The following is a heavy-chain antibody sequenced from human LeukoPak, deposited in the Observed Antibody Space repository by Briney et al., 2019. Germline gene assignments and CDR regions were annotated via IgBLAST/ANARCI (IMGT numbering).Heavy chain of an antibody. V-gene: IGHV3-7*01. CDR1: DFSFSSFW. Sequence: GGSLRLSCAASDFSFSSFWMSWVRQAPGRELEWVANTNQDGSEEYYVDSVKGRFTISRDNAKNSVYLQMNSLRGEDSAVYYCARDYGGNSIDYWGQGTLVTVSS. CDR3: ARDYGGNSIDY. D-gene: IGHD4-23*01. J-gene: IGHJ4*02. CDR2: TNQDGSEE.